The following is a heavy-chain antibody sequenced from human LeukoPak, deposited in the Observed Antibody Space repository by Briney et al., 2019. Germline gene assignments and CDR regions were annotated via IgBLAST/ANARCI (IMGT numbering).Heavy chain of an antibody. D-gene: IGHD2-8*01. Sequence: GGSLRLSFAASVFTFSSYAMSGVGQAPGKGLEGVSVISGSGGSTYYADSVKGRFTISRDNSKNTLYLQMNSLRAEDTAVYYCAKPEGPLMVYFALDYWGQGTLVTVSS. CDR1: VFTFSSYA. CDR2: ISGSGGST. CDR3: AKPEGPLMVYFALDY. V-gene: IGHV3-23*01. J-gene: IGHJ4*02.